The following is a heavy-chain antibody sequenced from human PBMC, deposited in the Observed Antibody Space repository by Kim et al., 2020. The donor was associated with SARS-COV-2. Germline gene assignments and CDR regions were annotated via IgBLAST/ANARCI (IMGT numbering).Heavy chain of an antibody. CDR3: VVARVRFPFDMDF. Sequence: GGSLRLSCAASGFTFSTYVISWVRQAPGKGLEWVSAISGSGVTTYYADSVKGRFTISRDNSKNTLYLQMNSLRAEDTAVYYCVVARVRFPFDMDFWGQGTTVTVSS. CDR2: ISGSGVTT. CDR1: GFTFSTYV. D-gene: IGHD2-21*01. V-gene: IGHV3-23*01. J-gene: IGHJ6*02.